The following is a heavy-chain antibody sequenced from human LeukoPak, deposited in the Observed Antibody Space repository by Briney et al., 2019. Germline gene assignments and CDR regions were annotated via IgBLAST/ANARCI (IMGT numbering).Heavy chain of an antibody. Sequence: GGSLRLSCAASGFTFSSYGMHWVRQAPGKGLEWVAFIRYDGSNKFYADSVKGRFTISRDNSKNTLYLEMNSLRVEDTAVYSCAKVSATVVTQYYFDYWGQGTLATVSS. CDR3: AKVSATVVTQYYFDY. CDR2: IRYDGSNK. CDR1: GFTFSSYG. J-gene: IGHJ4*02. D-gene: IGHD4-23*01. V-gene: IGHV3-30*02.